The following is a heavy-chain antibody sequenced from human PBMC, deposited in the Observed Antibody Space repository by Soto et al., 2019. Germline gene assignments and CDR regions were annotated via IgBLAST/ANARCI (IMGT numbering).Heavy chain of an antibody. Sequence: SVKVSCKASGYTFTNYGISWVRQAPGQGLEWMGRINPIVSMSNYAQKFQGRVTMTADKSTSTAYMELRSLRSDDTAMYFCAASYGSGYRAFDYWGQGALVTVSS. V-gene: IGHV1-69*04. D-gene: IGHD3-10*01. CDR1: GYTFTNYG. J-gene: IGHJ4*02. CDR2: INPIVSMS. CDR3: AASYGSGYRAFDY.